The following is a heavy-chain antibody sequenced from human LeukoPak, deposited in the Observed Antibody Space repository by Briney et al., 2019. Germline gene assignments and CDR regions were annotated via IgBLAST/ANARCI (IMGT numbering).Heavy chain of an antibody. J-gene: IGHJ6*02. D-gene: IGHD3-16*01. V-gene: IGHV3-48*03. CDR3: ARDSPLRALIDGMDV. CDR2: ISSSGSTI. Sequence: GGSLRLSCAASGFTFSSYEMNWVRQAPGKGLEWVSYISSSGSTIYYADSVKGRFTISRDNAKNSLYLQMNSLRAEDTAVYYCARDSPLRALIDGMDVWGQGTTVTVSS. CDR1: GFTFSSYE.